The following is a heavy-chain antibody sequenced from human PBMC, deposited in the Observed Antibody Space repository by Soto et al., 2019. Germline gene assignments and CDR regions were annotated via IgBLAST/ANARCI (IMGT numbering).Heavy chain of an antibody. CDR3: ARELHKMLSHKHYYYYLAV. V-gene: IGHV3-11*01. J-gene: IGHJ6*03. CDR2: ISNTAITD. Sequence: QVQLVESGGDLVKPGGSLRLSCVASGFSFSDYSMTWMRQAPGGGLDFVAFISNTAITDYYADSVKGRFTISRDNARNSVYLQMYRLRAEDAAVYYCARELHKMLSHKHYYYYLAVWGTGTTFTVSS. CDR1: GFSFSDYS. D-gene: IGHD3-16*01.